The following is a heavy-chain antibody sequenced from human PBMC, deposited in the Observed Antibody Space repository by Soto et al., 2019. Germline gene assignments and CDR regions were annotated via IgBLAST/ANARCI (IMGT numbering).Heavy chain of an antibody. V-gene: IGHV4-39*01. D-gene: IGHD3-3*01. J-gene: IGHJ4*02. CDR3: ARHTPTISISDH. CDR2: IYYSGST. Sequence: SETLSLTCTVPRGSISSGSYYWGWIRQPPGKGLEWIGSIYYSGSTYYNPSLKSRVTISVDTSKNQFSLKLSSVTAADTAGYYCARHTPTISISDHWGQGTLVTVSS. CDR1: RGSISSGSYY.